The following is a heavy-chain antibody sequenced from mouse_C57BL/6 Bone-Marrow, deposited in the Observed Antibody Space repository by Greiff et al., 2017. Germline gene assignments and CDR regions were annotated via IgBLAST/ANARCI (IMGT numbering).Heavy chain of an antibody. CDR1: GYTFTSYW. V-gene: IGHV1-69*01. CDR3: ARGRLRRRRYAMDY. D-gene: IGHD2-4*01. CDR2: IDPSDSYT. Sequence: VQLQQPGAELVMPGASVKLSCKASGYTFTSYWMHWVKQRPGQGLEWIGEIDPSDSYTNYNQKFKGKSTLTVDKSSSPAYMQLSSLTSEDSAVYYCARGRLRRRRYAMDYWGQGTSVTVSS. J-gene: IGHJ4*01.